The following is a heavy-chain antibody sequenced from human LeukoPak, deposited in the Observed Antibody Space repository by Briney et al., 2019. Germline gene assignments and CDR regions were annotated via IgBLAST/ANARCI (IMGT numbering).Heavy chain of an antibody. V-gene: IGHV4-34*01. J-gene: IGHJ5*01. CDR1: GGSFRNYW. Sequence: SETLSLTCAVYGGSFRNYWWTWIRQPPGKGLEWTGEIHDSGRTNYNPSLKGRVTISVDTSKNQFSLKLSSVIAADTAVYFCVRGGYWTFDSWGQGILVTVSS. CDR3: VRGGYWTFDS. CDR2: IHDSGRT. D-gene: IGHD3-22*01.